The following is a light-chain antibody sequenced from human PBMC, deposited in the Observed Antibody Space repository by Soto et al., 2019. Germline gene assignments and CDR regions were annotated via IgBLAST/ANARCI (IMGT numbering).Light chain of an antibody. Sequence: DIVMTQSPLSLPFTPGEPASISCRSSQSLRHSNGYNYLDWYLQKPGQSPQLLIYLGSNRASGVPDRFSGSGSGTDFTLKISRVEAEDVGVYYCMQALQTPRTFGQGTKVEIK. CDR2: LGS. CDR1: QSLRHSNGYNY. CDR3: MQALQTPRT. V-gene: IGKV2-28*01. J-gene: IGKJ1*01.